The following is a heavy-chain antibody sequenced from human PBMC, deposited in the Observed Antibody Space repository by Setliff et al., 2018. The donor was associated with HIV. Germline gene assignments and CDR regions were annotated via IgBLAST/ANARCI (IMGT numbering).Heavy chain of an antibody. CDR1: GGSISSSGYY. Sequence: SETLSLTCSVSGGSISSSGYYWSWIRQHPGKGLDWIGRVYYSGSTDYNPSLQSRATLSIDTSKNQFSLKLTSVIAADTAIYYCARGPFVFRFLERLVYFDYWGQGKLVTVSS. V-gene: IGHV4-31*02. CDR2: VYYSGST. D-gene: IGHD3-3*01. CDR3: ARGPFVFRFLERLVYFDY. J-gene: IGHJ4*02.